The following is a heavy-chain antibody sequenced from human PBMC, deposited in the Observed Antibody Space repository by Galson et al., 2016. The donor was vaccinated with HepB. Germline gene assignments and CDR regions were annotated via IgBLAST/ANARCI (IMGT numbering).Heavy chain of an antibody. V-gene: IGHV3-72*01. D-gene: IGHD6-25*01. CDR1: GFILSDYY. J-gene: IGHJ4*02. Sequence: SLRLSCAASGFILSDYYMDWVRQAPGKGLEWVGRTRNRARSHTTDYAASVKGRFTISRGNSRSSVYLQMNGLKADDTAVYYCTRTGLAADFDYWGRGILVTVSS. CDR2: TRNRARSHTT. CDR3: TRTGLAADFDY.